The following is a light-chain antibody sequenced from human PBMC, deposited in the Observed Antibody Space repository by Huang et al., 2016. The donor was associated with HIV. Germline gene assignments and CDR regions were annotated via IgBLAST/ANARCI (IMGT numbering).Light chain of an antibody. J-gene: IGKJ4*01. CDR3: QQYDDVPIS. CDR2: DAS. Sequence: DIQMTQSPSSLSASVGDRVTITCQASQDINNFLNWYQQKPGKAPKLLILDASNLLTGVPSRFSGSGSGTHFTFTITSLQRDDIGTYYCQQYDDVPISFGGGTKV. V-gene: IGKV1-33*01. CDR1: QDINNF.